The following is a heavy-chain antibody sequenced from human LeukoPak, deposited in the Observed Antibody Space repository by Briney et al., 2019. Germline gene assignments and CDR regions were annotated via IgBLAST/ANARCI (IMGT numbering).Heavy chain of an antibody. CDR3: ARGGDSYGFDY. CDR2: IYYSGST. D-gene: IGHD5-18*01. Sequence: KTSETLSLTCTVSGGSISSYYWSWIRQPPGKGLEWIGYIYYSGSTNYNPPLKSRVTISLDTSKNQFSLRLSSVTAADTAVYYCARGGDSYGFDYWGQGTLVTVSS. CDR1: GGSISSYY. J-gene: IGHJ4*02. V-gene: IGHV4-59*01.